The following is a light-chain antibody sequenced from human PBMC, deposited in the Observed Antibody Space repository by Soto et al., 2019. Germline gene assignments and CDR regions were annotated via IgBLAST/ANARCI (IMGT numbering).Light chain of an antibody. CDR3: HQYNNWPPLT. J-gene: IGKJ4*01. CDR1: QRVSSS. V-gene: IGKV3-15*01. CDR2: DAS. Sequence: EIVMTQSPATLSVSPGDRATLSCRASQRVSSSLAWYQQIPGQAPRLLIYDASTRATGIPARFGGSGSGTGFTLTIISRQSEDFAVYYCHQYNNWPPLTVGGGTQVELK.